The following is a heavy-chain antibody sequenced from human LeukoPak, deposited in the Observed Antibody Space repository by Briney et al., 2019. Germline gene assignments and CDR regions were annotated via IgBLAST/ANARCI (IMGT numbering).Heavy chain of an antibody. J-gene: IGHJ4*02. CDR3: VRANYFDY. CDR2: IYYSGST. V-gene: IGHV4-59*02. Sequence: KPSETLSLTCAVSGGSVSGYYWTWMRQPPGKGLEWIGDIYYSGSTNYSPSLESRVTISIDTSKNRFYLKLNSVTAADTAVYFCVRANYFDYWGQGTLVTVSS. CDR1: GGSVSGYY.